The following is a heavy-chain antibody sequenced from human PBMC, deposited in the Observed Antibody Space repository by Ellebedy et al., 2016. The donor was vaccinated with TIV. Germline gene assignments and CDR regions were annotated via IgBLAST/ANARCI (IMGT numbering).Heavy chain of an antibody. D-gene: IGHD2-21*02. CDR1: GFTFSPYA. CDR2: IVGSGAA. Sequence: GESLKISCAASGFTFSPYAMAWVRQAPGKGLEWVSGIVGSGAAKYAAHVKGRFTISRDNSKRTVDLQMRSVRAEDTAVYFCAKDRTSGDGYWVFDSWGQGTMVSVSS. CDR3: AKDRTSGDGYWVFDS. J-gene: IGHJ4*02. V-gene: IGHV3-23*01.